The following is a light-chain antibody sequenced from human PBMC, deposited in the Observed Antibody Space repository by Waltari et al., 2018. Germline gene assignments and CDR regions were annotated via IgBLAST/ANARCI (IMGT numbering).Light chain of an antibody. CDR1: QSVTSN. CDR2: GAS. J-gene: IGKJ1*01. V-gene: IGKV3-15*01. CDR3: QQYNDWPQT. Sequence: EIVMTQSPATLSVSPGERATLSCRASQSVTSNVAWYQQKPGQAPRLLIYGASTRATGIPARFSGSGSGTEFTLTINSLQSEDFAVYFCQQYNDWPQTFGQGTKVEIK.